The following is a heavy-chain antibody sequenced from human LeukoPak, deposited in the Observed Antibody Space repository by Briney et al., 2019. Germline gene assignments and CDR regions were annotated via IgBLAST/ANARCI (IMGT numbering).Heavy chain of an antibody. V-gene: IGHV3-7*01. J-gene: IGHJ4*02. D-gene: IGHD3-16*02. Sequence: GGSLRLSCAAAGFTFSSYRMSWVRQAPGKGVEWVANIKQDGSEKYYVDSVKGRFTISRDNAKNSLYLQMNSLRAEDTAVYYCARDDYVWGSYRCFDYWGQGTLVTVSS. CDR3: ARDDYVWGSYRCFDY. CDR1: GFTFSSYR. CDR2: IKQDGSEK.